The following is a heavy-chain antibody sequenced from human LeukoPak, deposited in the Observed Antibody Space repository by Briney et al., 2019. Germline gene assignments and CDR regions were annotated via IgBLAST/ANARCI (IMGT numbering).Heavy chain of an antibody. CDR3: AKAISYCSGGSCYSPFDS. Sequence: GGSLRLSSAASGFTFDGYAMHWVRQAPGKGLEWVSLISGDGGSTYYADSVKGRFTISRDNSKNSLYLQMNSLRTEDTALYYCAKAISYCSGGSCYSPFDSWGQGTLVTVSS. D-gene: IGHD2-15*01. CDR1: GFTFDGYA. J-gene: IGHJ4*02. V-gene: IGHV3-43*02. CDR2: ISGDGGST.